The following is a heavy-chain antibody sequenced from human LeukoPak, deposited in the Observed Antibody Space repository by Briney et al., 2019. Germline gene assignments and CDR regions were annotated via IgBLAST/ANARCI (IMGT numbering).Heavy chain of an antibody. Sequence: SETLSLTCSVSGGSIGTFYWNWIRQPAGKGLEWIGRIWSSGTTNYNPFLKSRVTMSLDTSKNQFSLKLSSVTAADTAVYYCARYVWGSYPTFEDYWGQGTLVTVSS. V-gene: IGHV4-4*07. D-gene: IGHD3-16*02. CDR1: GGSIGTFY. CDR2: IWSSGTT. CDR3: ARYVWGSYPTFEDY. J-gene: IGHJ4*02.